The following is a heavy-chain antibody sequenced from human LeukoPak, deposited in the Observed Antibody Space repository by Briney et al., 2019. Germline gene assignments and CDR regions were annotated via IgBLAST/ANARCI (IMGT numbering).Heavy chain of an antibody. CDR2: IRSKAYGGTT. CDR1: GFTFGDYA. J-gene: IGHJ4*02. CDR3: TSFGDYVWGSYRYFDY. Sequence: GSLRLSCTASGFTFGDYAMSWFRQAPGKGLGWGGFIRSKAYGGTTEYAASVKGRFTTSRDDSKSIAYLQMNSLKTEDTAVYYCTSFGDYVWGSYRYFDYWGQGTLVTVSS. D-gene: IGHD3-16*02. V-gene: IGHV3-49*03.